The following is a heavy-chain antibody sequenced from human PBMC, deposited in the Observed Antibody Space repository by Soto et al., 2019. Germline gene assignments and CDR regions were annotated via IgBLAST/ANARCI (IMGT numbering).Heavy chain of an antibody. V-gene: IGHV3-30*18. CDR3: AKVVVGARNFGALDI. CDR2: ISYDGSNK. J-gene: IGHJ3*02. CDR1: GFTFSSYG. Sequence: QVQLVESGGGVVQPGRSLRLSCAASGFTFSSYGMHWVRQAPGQGLEWVAVISYDGSNKLYADSVKGRFTISRDNSKNTQYLQMNRLRAEDTAVYYCAKVVVGARNFGALDIWGQGTMVTVSS. D-gene: IGHD2-15*01.